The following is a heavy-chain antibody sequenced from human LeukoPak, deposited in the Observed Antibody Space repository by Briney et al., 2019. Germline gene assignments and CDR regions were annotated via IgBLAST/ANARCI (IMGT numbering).Heavy chain of an antibody. CDR1: GFTFSSYW. CDR3: ARGLPTQGMVLDY. J-gene: IGHJ4*02. D-gene: IGHD3-10*01. Sequence: GGSLRLSCAASGFTFSSYWMSWVRQAPGKGLEWVANIKQDGSEKYYVDSVKGRFTISRDNAKNSLYLQMNSLRAEDTAVYYWARGLPTQGMVLDYWGQGTLVTVSS. CDR2: IKQDGSEK. V-gene: IGHV3-7*01.